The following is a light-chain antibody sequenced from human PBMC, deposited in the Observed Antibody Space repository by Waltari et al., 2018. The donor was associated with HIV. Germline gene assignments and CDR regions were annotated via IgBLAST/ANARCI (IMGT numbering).Light chain of an antibody. CDR3: YSAADNIWV. CDR2: KDT. V-gene: IGLV3-27*01. Sequence: SYELTQPSSVSVSPGQTARITCSGAFLAKKSARWFQQKPGQAPVLVIYKDTERPSGIPERFSGSSSGTTVTLTISGAQAEDEADYHCYSAADNIWVFGGGTKLTVL. J-gene: IGLJ3*02. CDR1: FLAKKS.